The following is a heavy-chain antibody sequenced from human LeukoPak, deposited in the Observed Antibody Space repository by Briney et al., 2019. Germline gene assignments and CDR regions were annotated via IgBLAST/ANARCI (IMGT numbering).Heavy chain of an antibody. CDR3: ARYFDYGDSLVYYYYYMDV. J-gene: IGHJ6*03. V-gene: IGHV4-59*01. D-gene: IGHD4-17*01. CDR1: GGSISSYY. CDR2: IYYSGST. Sequence: KPSETLSLTCTVSGGSISSYYWSWIRQPPGKGLEWIGYIYYSGSTNYNPSLKSRVTISVDRSKNQFSLKLSSVTAADTAVYYCARYFDYGDSLVYYYYYMDVWGKGTTVTVSS.